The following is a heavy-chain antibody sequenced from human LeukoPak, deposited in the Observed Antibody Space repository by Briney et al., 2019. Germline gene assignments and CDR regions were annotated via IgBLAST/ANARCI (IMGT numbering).Heavy chain of an antibody. D-gene: IGHD2-8*01. CDR1: GASMSGHY. CDR2: FFDSGRT. V-gene: IGHV4-59*11. Sequence: SETLSLTCTLSGASMSGHYWSWIRQPPGKGLEWIGYFFDSGRTNNNPSLKSRVTISVDTSKNQFSLKLTSVTAADTAVYYCAREGTLNSFYYYMGVWGKGTTVTVSS. CDR3: AREGTLNSFYYYMGV. J-gene: IGHJ6*03.